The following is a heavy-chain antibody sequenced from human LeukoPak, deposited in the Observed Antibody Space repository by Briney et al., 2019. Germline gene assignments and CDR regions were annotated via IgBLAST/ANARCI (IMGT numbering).Heavy chain of an antibody. J-gene: IGHJ5*02. CDR2: IHSGGST. V-gene: IGHV3-66*02. CDR3: ASSSWSRSNWFDP. CDR1: GLTVNSNY. D-gene: IGHD6-13*01. Sequence: PGGSLRLSCAASGLTVNSNYMTWVRKAPGKGLEWVSVIHSGGSTFYADFVKGRFTISRDNSKNTPYLQMNSLRTDDTAVYYCASSSWSRSNWFDPWGQGTLVTVSS.